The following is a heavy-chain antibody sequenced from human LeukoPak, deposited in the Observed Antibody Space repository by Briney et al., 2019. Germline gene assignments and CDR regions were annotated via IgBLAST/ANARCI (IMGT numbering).Heavy chain of an antibody. J-gene: IGHJ4*02. CDR1: GFTFSSYG. V-gene: IGHV3-33*01. CDR3: ARDLTGWGRFDY. CDR2: IWYDGSNK. D-gene: IGHD3-16*01. Sequence: GGSLRLSCAASGFTFSSYGMHWVRQAPGKGLEWVAVIWYDGSNKYYADSVKGRFTISRDNSKNTLYLQMNSLRGEDTAIYYCARDLTGWGRFDYWGQGTLVTVSS.